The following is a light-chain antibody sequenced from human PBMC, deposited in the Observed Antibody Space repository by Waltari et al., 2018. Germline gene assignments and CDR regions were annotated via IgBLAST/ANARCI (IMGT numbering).Light chain of an antibody. CDR1: NSDLGRYDY. CDR3: AYYTGGSTLVL. J-gene: IGLJ3*02. Sequence: QSALTQAASVSGSPGQSITISCTGTNSDLGRYDYVSWYQQPPGKAPKLVIYDVNNRPSGVSNRFSGSKSDNTASLTISGLQAEDEADYYCAYYTGGSTLVLFGGVTRLTVL. CDR2: DVN. V-gene: IGLV2-14*03.